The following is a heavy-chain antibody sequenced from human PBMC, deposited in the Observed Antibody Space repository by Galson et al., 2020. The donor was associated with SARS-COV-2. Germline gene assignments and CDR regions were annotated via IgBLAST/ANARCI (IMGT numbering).Heavy chain of an antibody. CDR3: ARDEGIRGDNDGRLSYGMDV. CDR2: ISTSSSYT. CDR1: GFPFSTYS. J-gene: IGHJ6*02. V-gene: IGHV3-21*01. Sequence: GESLKIPCAASGFPFSTYSMNWVRLAPGKGLEWVSSISTSSSYTYFVDSVKGRFRIPRDHPRNYLYLQMNSLRAEETAVYYCARDEGIRGDNDGRLSYGMDVCGQGTTVTVAS. D-gene: IGHD5-18*01.